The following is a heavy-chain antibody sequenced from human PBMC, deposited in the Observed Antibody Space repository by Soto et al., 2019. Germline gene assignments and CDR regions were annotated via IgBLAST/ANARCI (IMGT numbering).Heavy chain of an antibody. CDR1: GFTFSSYS. V-gene: IGHV3-48*02. CDR3: ASGPIGSWYSSGYYYYGMDV. CDR2: ISSSSSTI. D-gene: IGHD6-13*01. Sequence: GGSLRLSCAASGFTFSSYSMNWVRQAPGKGLEWVSYISSSSSTIYYADSVKGRFTISRDNAKNSLYLQMNSLRDEDTAVYYCASGPIGSWYSSGYYYYGMDVWGQGTTVTVSS. J-gene: IGHJ6*02.